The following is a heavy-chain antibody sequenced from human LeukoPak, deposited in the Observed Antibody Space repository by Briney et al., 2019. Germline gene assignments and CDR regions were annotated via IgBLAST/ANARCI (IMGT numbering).Heavy chain of an antibody. Sequence: TGGSLRLSCAASGFTFSVSWMSWVRQAPGKGLEWVANIKYDGSEKYYVDSVKGRFTISRDNAKNSLYLQMNSLRAEDTAVYYCAKEARGSSGAFDYWGQGTLVTVSS. CDR3: AKEARGSSGAFDY. J-gene: IGHJ4*02. CDR2: IKYDGSEK. CDR1: GFTFSVSW. V-gene: IGHV3-7*01. D-gene: IGHD6-13*01.